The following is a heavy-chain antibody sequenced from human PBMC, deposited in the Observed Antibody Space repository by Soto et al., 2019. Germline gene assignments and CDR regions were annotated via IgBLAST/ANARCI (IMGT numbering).Heavy chain of an antibody. V-gene: IGHV4-59*01. CDR1: VVSISSYY. Sequence: PSETLSLTCTVSVVSISSYYWSWIRQPPGKGLEWIGYISNTGSTNYNPSLRSRVTISVDTSKNQFSLKLSSVTAADTAVYYCARQGSSGFDYWGQGTLVTVSS. J-gene: IGHJ4*02. CDR3: ARQGSSGFDY. D-gene: IGHD2-15*01. CDR2: ISNTGST.